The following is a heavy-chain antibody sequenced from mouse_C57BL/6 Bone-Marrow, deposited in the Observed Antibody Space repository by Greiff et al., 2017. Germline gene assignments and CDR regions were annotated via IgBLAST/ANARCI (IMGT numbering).Heavy chain of an antibody. Sequence: VQLQQPGAELVKPGASVKMSCKASGYTFTSYWITWVKQRPGQGLEWIGDIYPGSGSTNYNEKFKSKDTLTVDTSSSTAYMQLSSLTSEDSAVYYCAREITTVAWYFDVWGTGTTVTVSS. CDR3: AREITTVAWYFDV. D-gene: IGHD1-1*01. CDR1: GYTFTSYW. J-gene: IGHJ1*03. CDR2: IYPGSGST. V-gene: IGHV1-55*01.